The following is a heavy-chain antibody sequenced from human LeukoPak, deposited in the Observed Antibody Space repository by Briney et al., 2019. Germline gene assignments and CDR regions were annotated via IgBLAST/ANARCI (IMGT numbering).Heavy chain of an antibody. V-gene: IGHV1-69*01. CDR2: IIPIFGTA. D-gene: IGHD3-22*01. Sequence: SVKVSCKASGGTFSSYAISWVRQAPGQGLEWMGGIIPIFGTANYAQKFQGRVTITADESTSTAYMELSSLRSEDTAVYYCARFPKAYYYDSSGYEIWGQGTLVTVSS. CDR3: ARFPKAYYYDSSGYEI. CDR1: GGTFSSYA. J-gene: IGHJ4*02.